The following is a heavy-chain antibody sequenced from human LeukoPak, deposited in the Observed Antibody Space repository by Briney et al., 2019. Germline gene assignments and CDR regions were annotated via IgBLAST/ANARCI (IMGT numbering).Heavy chain of an antibody. Sequence: SETLSLTCTVSGGSISSSSYYWGWIRQPPGKGLEWIGSIYYSGSTYYNPSLKSRVTISVDTSKNQFSLKLSSVTAADTAVYYCARPRRHYYGSRGDDWFDPWGQGTLVSVSS. V-gene: IGHV4-39*01. CDR2: IYYSGST. J-gene: IGHJ5*02. CDR1: GGSISSSSYY. CDR3: ARPRRHYYGSRGDDWFDP. D-gene: IGHD3-10*01.